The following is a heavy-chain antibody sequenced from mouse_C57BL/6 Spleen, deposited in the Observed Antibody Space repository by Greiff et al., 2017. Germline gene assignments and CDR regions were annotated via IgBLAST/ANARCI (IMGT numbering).Heavy chain of an antibody. V-gene: IGHV1-26*01. Sequence: EVQLQQSGPELVKPGASVKISCKASGYTFTDYYMNWVKQSHGKSLEWIGDINPNNGGTSYSQKFKGKATLTVDKSSSTAYMELRSLTSEDSAVYYCARDVSSGVWGTGTTVTVSS. CDR1: GYTFTDYY. CDR3: ARDVSSGV. D-gene: IGHD1-1*01. CDR2: INPNNGGT. J-gene: IGHJ1*03.